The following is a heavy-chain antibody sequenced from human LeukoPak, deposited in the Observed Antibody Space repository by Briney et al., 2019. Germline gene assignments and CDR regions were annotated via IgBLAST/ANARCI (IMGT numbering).Heavy chain of an antibody. D-gene: IGHD2-2*02. CDR2: INPNSGGT. V-gene: IGHV1-2*02. Sequence: ASVKVSCKASGYTFTGYYMHWVRQAPGQGLEWMGWINPNSGGTNYAQKFQDRVTMTRDTSISTAYMELSRLRSDDTAVYYCARDDCSSTSCYTLDYWGQGTLVTVSS. J-gene: IGHJ4*02. CDR1: GYTFTGYY. CDR3: ARDDCSSTSCYTLDY.